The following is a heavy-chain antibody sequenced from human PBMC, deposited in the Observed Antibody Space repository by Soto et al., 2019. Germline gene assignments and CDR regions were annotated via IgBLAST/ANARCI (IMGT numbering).Heavy chain of an antibody. D-gene: IGHD1-26*01. Sequence: LRLSCVASGFTFRTHSMNWVRQAPGKGLEWVSSISSSSQYIYYADSVKGRFTISRDNANNSVYLQLNSLRVEGTAVYYCARDVGPVFAFNIWGQGTMVTVSS. J-gene: IGHJ3*02. CDR2: ISSSSQYI. CDR3: ARDVGPVFAFNI. CDR1: GFTFRTHS. V-gene: IGHV3-21*01.